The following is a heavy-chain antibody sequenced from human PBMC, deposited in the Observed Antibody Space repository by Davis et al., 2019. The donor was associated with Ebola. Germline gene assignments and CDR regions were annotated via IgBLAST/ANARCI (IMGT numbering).Heavy chain of an antibody. V-gene: IGHV5-10-1*01. CDR1: GYSFTSYW. Sequence: GESLKISCKGSGYSFTSYWISWVRQMPGKGLEWMGRIDPSDSYTNYSPSFQGHVTISADKSISTAYLQWSSLKASDTAMYYCAAGYSSKWFPSFDYWGQGTLVTVSS. CDR2: IDPSDSYT. CDR3: AAGYSSKWFPSFDY. J-gene: IGHJ4*02. D-gene: IGHD5-12*01.